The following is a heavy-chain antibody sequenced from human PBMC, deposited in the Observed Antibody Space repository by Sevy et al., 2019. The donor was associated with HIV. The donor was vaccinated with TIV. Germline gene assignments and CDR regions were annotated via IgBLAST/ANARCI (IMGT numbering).Heavy chain of an antibody. Sequence: GGSLRLSCAASGFTVSSNYMTWVRQAPGKGLEGVAVIYSDGTTYHADSVKDRFTISRDNSKNTLYLQMNSLRAEDTAVYYCARDFRSVAARPGAFDIWGQGTMVTVSS. CDR1: GFTVSSNY. V-gene: IGHV3-66*01. CDR3: ARDFRSVAARPGAFDI. CDR2: IYSDGTT. D-gene: IGHD6-6*01. J-gene: IGHJ3*02.